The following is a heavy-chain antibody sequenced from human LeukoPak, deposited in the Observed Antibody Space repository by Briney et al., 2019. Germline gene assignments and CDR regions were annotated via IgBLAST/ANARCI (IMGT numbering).Heavy chain of an antibody. Sequence: GSLRLSCAASGFTFSSYWMSWVRQAPGKGLEWVANIKQDGSEKQYVDSVKGRFAISRDNAENSLYLQMNSLRAEDTAVYYCAKEATRNAFDIRGQGTMVTVSS. V-gene: IGHV3-7*05. J-gene: IGHJ3*02. CDR2: IKQDGSEK. CDR1: GFTFSSYW. D-gene: IGHD1-14*01. CDR3: AKEATRNAFDI.